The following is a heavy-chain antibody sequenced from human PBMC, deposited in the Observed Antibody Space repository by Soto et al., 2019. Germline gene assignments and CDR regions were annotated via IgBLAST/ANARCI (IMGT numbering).Heavy chain of an antibody. CDR3: ARGEKRDYDFLSCNFFDS. Sequence: QVQLQESGPGLVKPSQTLSLTCTVSGGSISSYGYYWSWIRQHSGKGLEWIGYIYYSGSTYYNPSLKSRVNISVDTSKDLFSLKLSSVTAADTAVYYCARGEKRDYDFLSCNFFDSWGQGTLVTVSS. J-gene: IGHJ4*02. V-gene: IGHV4-31*03. D-gene: IGHD3-3*01. CDR2: IYYSGST. CDR1: GGSISSYGYY.